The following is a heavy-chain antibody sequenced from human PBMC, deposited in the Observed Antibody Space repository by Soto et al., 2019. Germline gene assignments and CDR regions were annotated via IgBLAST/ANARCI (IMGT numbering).Heavy chain of an antibody. D-gene: IGHD6-6*01. V-gene: IGHV1-69*08. CDR1: GGTFSSYT. CDR3: AREARGGQARPLLPGFDY. CDR2: IIPILGIA. Sequence: QVQLVQSGAEVKKPGYSVKVSCKASGGTFSSYTISWVRQAPGQGLEWMGRIIPILGIANYAQKFQGRVTITADKSTSTAYMELSSLRSEDTAVYYCAREARGGQARPLLPGFDYCGQGTLVTVSS. J-gene: IGHJ4*02.